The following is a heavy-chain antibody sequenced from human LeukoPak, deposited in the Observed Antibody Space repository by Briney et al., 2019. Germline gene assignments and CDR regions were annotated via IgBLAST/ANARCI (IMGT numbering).Heavy chain of an antibody. CDR1: GGTFSSYA. D-gene: IGHD1-26*01. V-gene: IGHV1-69*13. J-gene: IGHJ4*02. Sequence: ASVKVSCKASGGTFSSYAISWVRQAPGQGLEWMGGIIPIFGTANYAQKFQGRVTITADESTSTAYMELSSLRSEDTAVYYCARESEGLEGSYYFDYWGQGTLVTVSS. CDR3: ARESEGLEGSYYFDY. CDR2: IIPIFGTA.